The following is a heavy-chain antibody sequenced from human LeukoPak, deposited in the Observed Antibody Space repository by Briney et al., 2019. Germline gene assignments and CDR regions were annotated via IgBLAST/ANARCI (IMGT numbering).Heavy chain of an antibody. CDR3: ARSPNIRSGDYGDYFDC. D-gene: IGHD4-17*01. Sequence: GPTLVKHTQTLTLTCTFSGFSLSTTGVCVSCVRQPPGQALQWLERPPRNDAKYYNRSLKTRLTISTDTSKAQVVLTMTNVDPLDTATYDCARSPNIRSGDYGDYFDCWGQGTLVTAS. CDR1: GFSLSTTGVC. J-gene: IGHJ4*01. CDR2: PPRNDAK. V-gene: IGHV2-70*11.